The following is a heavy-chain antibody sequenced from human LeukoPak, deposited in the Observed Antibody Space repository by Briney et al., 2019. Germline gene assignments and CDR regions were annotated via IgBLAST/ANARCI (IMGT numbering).Heavy chain of an antibody. Sequence: GRSLRLSCAASEFTFSAFWMSWVHQAPGKGLEWVASINQDESRKHYVDSVKGRFTVSRDNAEKSLYLQTNSLRAEDTAIYYCARLWGDATIFDLWGQGTLVTVSS. CDR2: INQDESRK. D-gene: IGHD5-12*01. J-gene: IGHJ4*02. CDR1: EFTFSAFW. V-gene: IGHV3-7*01. CDR3: ARLWGDATIFDL.